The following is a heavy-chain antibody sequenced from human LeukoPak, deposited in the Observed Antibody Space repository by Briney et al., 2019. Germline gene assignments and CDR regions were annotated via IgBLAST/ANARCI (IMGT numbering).Heavy chain of an antibody. CDR1: GGSISSSSYY. Sequence: PSETLSLTCTVSGGSISSSSYYWGWIRQPPGKGLEWIGSIYYSGSTYYNPSLKSRVAISVDTSKNQFSLKLSSVTAAATAVYYCARHLATVAATGAGCDYWGQGTLVTVSS. CDR2: IYYSGST. CDR3: ARHLATVAATGAGCDY. J-gene: IGHJ4*02. V-gene: IGHV4-39*01. D-gene: IGHD6-19*01.